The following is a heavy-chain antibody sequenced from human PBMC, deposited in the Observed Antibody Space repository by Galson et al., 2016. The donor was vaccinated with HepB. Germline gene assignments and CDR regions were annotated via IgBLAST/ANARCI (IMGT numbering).Heavy chain of an antibody. CDR3: ARHRYSYGLYFDQ. Sequence: SLRLSCAASGFTLSTYAMSWVRQASGKGLEWVSSSSGTGATTYYADSVKGRFTISRDNLRNTLYLQLDSLRAEDTALYYCARHRYSYGLYFDQWGQGTLVSVSS. V-gene: IGHV3-23*01. J-gene: IGHJ4*02. CDR2: SSGTGATT. CDR1: GFTLSTYA. D-gene: IGHD5-18*01.